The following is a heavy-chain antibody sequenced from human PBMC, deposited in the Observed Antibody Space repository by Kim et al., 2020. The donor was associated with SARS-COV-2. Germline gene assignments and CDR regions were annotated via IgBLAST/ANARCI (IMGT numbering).Heavy chain of an antibody. Sequence: SLKSRVNISVDTTKNKFSLKLSSVTAADTGVYYCARVGRTTVTTGGVDYWGQGTLVTVSS. CDR3: ARVGRTTVTTGGVDY. V-gene: IGHV4-30-2*04. J-gene: IGHJ4*02. D-gene: IGHD4-17*01.